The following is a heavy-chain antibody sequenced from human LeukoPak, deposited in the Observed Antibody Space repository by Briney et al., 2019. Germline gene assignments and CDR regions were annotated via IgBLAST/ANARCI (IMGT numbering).Heavy chain of an antibody. CDR1: GGSFSGYY. V-gene: IGHV4-34*01. D-gene: IGHD2-15*01. CDR2: INHSGST. J-gene: IGHJ3*01. Sequence: SETLSLTCAVYGGSFSGYYWSWIRQPPGKGLEWIGEINHSGSTNYNPSLKSRVTISVDTSKNQFSLKLSSVTAADTALYYCARHRYRHCSGITCYSFDYWGQGTMVTVSS. CDR3: ARHRYRHCSGITCYSFDY.